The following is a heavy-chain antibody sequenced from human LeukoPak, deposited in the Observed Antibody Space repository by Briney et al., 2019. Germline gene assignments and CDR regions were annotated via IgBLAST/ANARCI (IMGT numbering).Heavy chain of an antibody. V-gene: IGHV3-20*04. CDR2: IDWNGAST. Sequence: GGSLRLSCAASGFTFDDYGMSWVRQVAGQGLEWVSGIDWNGASTGCADSVKGRFTISRDNAKKSLYLQMNSLRAEDTALYYCARGSTMVSDYWGQETLVTVSS. CDR1: GFTFDDYG. J-gene: IGHJ4*02. D-gene: IGHD3-10*01. CDR3: ARGSTMVSDY.